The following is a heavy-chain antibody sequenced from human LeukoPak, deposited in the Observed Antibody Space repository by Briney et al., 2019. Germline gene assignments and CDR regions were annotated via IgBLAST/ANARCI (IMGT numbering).Heavy chain of an antibody. J-gene: IGHJ4*02. D-gene: IGHD3-22*01. CDR2: IYYSGTT. CDR1: GGSISSSNYY. Sequence: SETLSLTCTVSGGSISSSNYYWGWIRQPPGKGLEGIGSIYYSGTTYYNPSLKSRVTISVDTSKNQLTLNLSSVTAADTAVYYCARQKYYDTSGYAIDYWGQETLVTVSS. CDR3: ARQKYYDTSGYAIDY. V-gene: IGHV4-39*01.